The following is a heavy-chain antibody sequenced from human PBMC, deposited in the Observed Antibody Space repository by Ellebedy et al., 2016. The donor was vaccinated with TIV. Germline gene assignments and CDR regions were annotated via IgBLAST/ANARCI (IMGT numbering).Heavy chain of an antibody. J-gene: IGHJ4*02. CDR2: ISGSAVST. Sequence: GESLKISXAASGFTFSSYSMNWVRQAPGKGLEWVSSISGSAVSTYYADSVKGRFTISRDNSKNTLYLQMNSLRAEDTAVYYCAKSYQLLYGGVDYWGQGTLVTVSS. CDR3: AKSYQLLYGGVDY. D-gene: IGHD2-2*02. V-gene: IGHV3-23*01. CDR1: GFTFSSYS.